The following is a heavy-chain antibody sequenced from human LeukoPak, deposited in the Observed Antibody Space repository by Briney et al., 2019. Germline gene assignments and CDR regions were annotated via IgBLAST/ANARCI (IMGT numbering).Heavy chain of an antibody. V-gene: IGHV3-33*01. Sequence: PGRSLRLSCAASGFTLSTYGMHWVRQAPGRGLEWVAVIWYDGTNKYYGDSVKGRFTISRDNSKNTLYLQMNSLRAEDTAVYYCARAVGPFDYWGQGTLVTVSS. CDR3: ARAVGPFDY. J-gene: IGHJ4*02. CDR1: GFTLSTYG. CDR2: IWYDGTNK.